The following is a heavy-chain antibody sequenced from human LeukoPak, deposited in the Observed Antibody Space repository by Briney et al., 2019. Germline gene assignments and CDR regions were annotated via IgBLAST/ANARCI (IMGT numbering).Heavy chain of an antibody. V-gene: IGHV3-23*01. CDR3: AKDIYYSSGSYVGDAFDI. Sequence: GGSLRLSCAASGFTFSSYAMSWVRQAPGKGLEWVSAISGSGGSTYYADSVKGRFTISRDNSKNTLYLQMNSLRAEDTAVYYCAKDIYYSSGSYVGDAFDIWGQGTMVTVSS. CDR2: ISGSGGST. J-gene: IGHJ3*02. CDR1: GFTFSSYA. D-gene: IGHD3-10*01.